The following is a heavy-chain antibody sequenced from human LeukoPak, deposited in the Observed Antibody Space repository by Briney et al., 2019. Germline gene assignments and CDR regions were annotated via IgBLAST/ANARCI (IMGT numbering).Heavy chain of an antibody. CDR3: ARSNLQYYDILTGYSGPQGSAHDAFDI. Sequence: SVKVSCKASGGTFSSYAISWVRQAPGQGLEWMGRIIPILGIANYAQKFKGRVTITADKSTSTAYMELSSLRSEDTAVYYCARSNLQYYDILTGYSGPQGSAHDAFDIWGQGTMVTVSS. J-gene: IGHJ3*02. D-gene: IGHD3-9*01. CDR2: IIPILGIA. V-gene: IGHV1-69*04. CDR1: GGTFSSYA.